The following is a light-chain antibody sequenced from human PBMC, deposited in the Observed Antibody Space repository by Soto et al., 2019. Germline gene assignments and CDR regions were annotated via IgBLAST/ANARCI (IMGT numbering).Light chain of an antibody. V-gene: IGLV2-23*01. CDR1: STDIGCHYL. J-gene: IGLJ3*02. CDR3: CSYAGRSPVV. CDR2: EAI. Sequence: QSALTQPASVSGSPGQSITISCTGTSTDIGCHYLVSWYRQHPVKVPKLIIYEAIKRPTGVSNRVSGSKSGNTASLTFSRILLEDEADYYCCSYAGRSPVVFGGGTKLTV.